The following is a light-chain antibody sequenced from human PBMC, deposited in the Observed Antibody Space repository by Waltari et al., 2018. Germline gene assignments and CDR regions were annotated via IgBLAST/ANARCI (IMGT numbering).Light chain of an antibody. CDR2: EVI. CDR1: RSDVGFYTL. CDR3: CSYAGRNIWV. V-gene: IGLV2-23*02. Sequence: QSALTPPASVSGSPGQSITISCTGTRSDVGFYTLVSWYQQHPGKAPELVVYEVISRPSGVSNRFSGSKSGNTASLTISGLQAEDEADYYCCSYAGRNIWVFGGGTKLTVL. J-gene: IGLJ3*02.